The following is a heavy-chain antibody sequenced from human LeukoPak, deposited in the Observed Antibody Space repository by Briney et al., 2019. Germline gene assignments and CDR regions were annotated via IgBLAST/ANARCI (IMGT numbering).Heavy chain of an antibody. Sequence: PGGSLRLSCAASGFTFSSYSMNWVRQAPGKGLEWVSSISSSSSYIYYADSVKGRFTISRDNAKNSLYLQMNSLRAEDTAVYYCARVRGTVTPTLKYNWFDPWGQGTLVTVSS. V-gene: IGHV3-21*04. J-gene: IGHJ5*02. CDR3: ARVRGTVTPTLKYNWFDP. D-gene: IGHD4-17*01. CDR1: GFTFSSYS. CDR2: ISSSSSYI.